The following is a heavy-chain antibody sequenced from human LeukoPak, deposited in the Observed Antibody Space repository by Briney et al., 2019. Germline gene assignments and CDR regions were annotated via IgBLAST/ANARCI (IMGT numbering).Heavy chain of an antibody. CDR2: ISYDGSNK. CDR3: AKDRNYDSSGYIDY. Sequence: GGSLRLSCAASGFTFSSYAMHWVRQAPGKGLEWVAVISYDGSNKYYADSVKGRFTISRDNSKNTLYLQMNSLRAEDTALYYCAKDRNYDSSGYIDYWGQGTLVTVSS. CDR1: GFTFSSYA. D-gene: IGHD3-22*01. J-gene: IGHJ4*02. V-gene: IGHV3-30-3*01.